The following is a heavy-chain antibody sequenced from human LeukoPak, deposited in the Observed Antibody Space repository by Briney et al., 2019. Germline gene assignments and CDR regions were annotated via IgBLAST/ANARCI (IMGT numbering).Heavy chain of an antibody. CDR1: GFTFNTYC. V-gene: IGHV3-30*02. CDR2: INYDERKK. Sequence: GGSLSLSCVASGFTFNTYCLHWVRQPPGKGLEWVACINYDERKKNHIDSVKGRFSISRDNFRHTLYLEINSLGAEGKARYYCARGSYSYGPYDVRDIWGQGTSDSVFS. J-gene: IGHJ3*02. D-gene: IGHD5-18*01. CDR3: ARGSYSYGPYDVRDI.